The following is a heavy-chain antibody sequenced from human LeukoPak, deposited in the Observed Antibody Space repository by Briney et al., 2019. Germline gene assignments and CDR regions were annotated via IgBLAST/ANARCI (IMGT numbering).Heavy chain of an antibody. D-gene: IGHD6-25*01. V-gene: IGHV3-7*01. CDR1: GFTFSSHW. CDR2: INQDGSER. J-gene: IGHJ3*02. CDR3: ARDSEYSSGFAFDI. Sequence: GGSLRLSCAASGFTFSSHWMTWVRQAPGKGLEWVANINQDGSERYYVDSVKGRFTISRDNAKNSLYLQMNSLRAEDTAVYYCARDSEYSSGFAFDIWGQGTMVTVSS.